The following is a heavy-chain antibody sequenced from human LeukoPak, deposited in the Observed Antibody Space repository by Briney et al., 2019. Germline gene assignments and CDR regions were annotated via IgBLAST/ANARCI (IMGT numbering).Heavy chain of an antibody. CDR2: ISYDGSNK. J-gene: IGHJ4*02. V-gene: IGHV3-30-3*01. CDR3: ASIYGSPYYYDSSGYYDY. Sequence: GGSLRLSCAASGFTFSSYAMHWVRQAPGKGLEWVAVISYDGSNKYYADSVKGRFTISRDNSKNTLYLQMNSRRAEDTAVYYCASIYGSPYYYDSSGYYDYWGQGTLVTVSS. CDR1: GFTFSSYA. D-gene: IGHD3-22*01.